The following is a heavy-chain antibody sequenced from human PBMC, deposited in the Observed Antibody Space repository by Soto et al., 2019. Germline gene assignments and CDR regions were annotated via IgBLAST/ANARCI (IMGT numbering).Heavy chain of an antibody. Sequence: PSETLSLTCIVSGDPIRDYYWNWIRQPPGKGLEWIGYIFYNGSTNYNPSLKSRVTISVDTSKNQFSLRLTSVTAADTAVYYCARGGYSYGPAYYYYYMDVSGKGTTVTVSS. CDR1: GDPIRDYY. J-gene: IGHJ6*03. CDR2: IFYNGST. CDR3: ARGGYSYGPAYYYYYMDV. V-gene: IGHV4-59*01. D-gene: IGHD5-18*01.